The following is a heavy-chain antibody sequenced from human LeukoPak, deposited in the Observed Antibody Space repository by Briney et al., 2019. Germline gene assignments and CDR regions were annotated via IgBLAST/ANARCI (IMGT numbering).Heavy chain of an antibody. CDR3: VKRGSDGGPYFFDY. D-gene: IGHD3-3*01. J-gene: IGHJ4*02. Sequence: GGSPRLSCGASGFTFSTYPMHWVRQAPGKGLEWVAAISKEGSNKYYADSVKGRYTISRDSSKNMLYLEMNSLSGEDTAVYYCVKRGSDGGPYFFDYWGQGTLVTVSS. V-gene: IGHV3-30*18. CDR2: ISKEGSNK. CDR1: GFTFSTYP.